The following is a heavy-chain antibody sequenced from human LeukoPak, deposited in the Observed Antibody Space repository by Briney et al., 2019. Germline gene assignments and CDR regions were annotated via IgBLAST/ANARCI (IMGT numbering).Heavy chain of an antibody. CDR1: GYTFTSYG. D-gene: IGHD6-13*01. CDR3: ARDPYPLYSSSWSRSGNFWFDP. J-gene: IGHJ5*02. Sequence: ASVKVSCKASGYTFTSYGISWVRQAPGQGLEWMGWISAYNGNTNYAQKLQGRVTMTTDTSTSTAYMELRSLRSDDTAVYYCARDPYPLYSSSWSRSGNFWFDPWGQGTLVTVSS. CDR2: ISAYNGNT. V-gene: IGHV1-18*04.